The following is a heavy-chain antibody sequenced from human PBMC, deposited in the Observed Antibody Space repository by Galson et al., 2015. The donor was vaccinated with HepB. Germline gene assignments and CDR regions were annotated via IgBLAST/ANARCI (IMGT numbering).Heavy chain of an antibody. D-gene: IGHD2-15*01. CDR1: GFSLSTSGMC. Sequence: PALVKPTQTLTLTCTFSGFSLSTSGMCVSWIRLPPGKALEWLALIDWDDDKYYSTSLKTRLTISKGTSKNQVVLTMTNMDPVDTATYYCAREVVVAATYYYGMDVWGQGTTVTVSS. J-gene: IGHJ6*02. V-gene: IGHV2-70*01. CDR3: AREVVVAATYYYGMDV. CDR2: IDWDDDK.